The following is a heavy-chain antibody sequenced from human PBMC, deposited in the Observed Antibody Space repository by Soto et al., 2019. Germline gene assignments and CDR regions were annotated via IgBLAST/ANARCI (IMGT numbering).Heavy chain of an antibody. CDR3: ARGIMITFGGVIVMPPDYYYYYMDV. CDR1: GGSISSYY. D-gene: IGHD3-16*02. V-gene: IGHV4-59*01. CDR2: IYYSGST. Sequence: SETLSLTCTVSGGSISSYYWSWIRQPPGKGLEWIGYIYYSGSTNYNPSLKSRVTISVDTSKNQFSLKLSSVTAADTAVYYCARGIMITFGGVIVMPPDYYYYYMDVWGKGTSVTVSS. J-gene: IGHJ6*03.